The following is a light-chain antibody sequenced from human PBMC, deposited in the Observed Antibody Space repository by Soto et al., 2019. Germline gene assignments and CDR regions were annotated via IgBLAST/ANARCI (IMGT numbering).Light chain of an antibody. Sequence: DIQMTQSHSTLSAYVGDRVTITCRANQSITTGLAWYQHKPGTAPKLLIYRASNLESGVPSRFSGSGSGTEFTLTISILQPDDFATYYRQQYNSYSRFWTFGQGTMVEIK. J-gene: IGKJ1*01. CDR2: RAS. CDR3: QQYNSYSRFWT. V-gene: IGKV1-5*03. CDR1: QSITTG.